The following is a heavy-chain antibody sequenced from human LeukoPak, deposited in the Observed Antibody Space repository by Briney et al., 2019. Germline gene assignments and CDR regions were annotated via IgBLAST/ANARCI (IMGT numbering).Heavy chain of an antibody. V-gene: IGHV1-2*02. CDR3: AREVQLERHSASQHHDY. CDR1: GYTFTGYY. CDR2: INPNSGGT. Sequence: EASVKVSCKASGYTFTGYYMHWVRQAPGQGLEWMGWINPNSGGTNYAQKFQGRVTMTRDTSISTAYMELSRLSSDDTAVYYCAREVQLERHSASQHHDYWGQGTLVTVSS. J-gene: IGHJ4*02. D-gene: IGHD1-1*01.